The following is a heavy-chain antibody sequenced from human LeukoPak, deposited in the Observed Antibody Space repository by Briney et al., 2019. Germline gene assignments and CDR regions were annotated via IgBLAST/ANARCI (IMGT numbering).Heavy chain of an antibody. J-gene: IGHJ4*02. CDR3: ARDSSRRPQNYDILTGFYTDS. D-gene: IGHD3-9*01. CDR1: GYSFTDYY. V-gene: IGHV1-2*02. CDR2: INPKIGGT. Sequence: ASVKVSCKASGYSFTDYYIHWVRQAPGQGPEWMGWINPKIGGTHYAQKFQGRVTMTSDTSIATAHMDLRTLTTDDTAVYYCARDSSRRPQNYDILTGFYTDSWGQGTLVTVSS.